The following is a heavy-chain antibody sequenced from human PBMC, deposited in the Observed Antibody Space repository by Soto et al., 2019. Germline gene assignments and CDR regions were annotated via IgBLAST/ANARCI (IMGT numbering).Heavy chain of an antibody. Sequence: PSGTLSLTCTVSGGSISSSSYYWGWIRQPPGKGLEWIGSIYYSGSTYYNPSLKSRVTISVDTSKNQFSLKLSSVTAADTAVYYCATLPTHIVVVVAATPLWGQGTLVTVSS. V-gene: IGHV4-39*01. CDR1: GGSISSSSYY. CDR3: ATLPTHIVVVVAATPL. CDR2: IYYSGST. J-gene: IGHJ4*02. D-gene: IGHD2-15*01.